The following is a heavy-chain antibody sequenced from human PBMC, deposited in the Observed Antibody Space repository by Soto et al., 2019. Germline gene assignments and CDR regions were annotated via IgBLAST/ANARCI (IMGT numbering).Heavy chain of an antibody. V-gene: IGHV3-33*01. CDR1: GFTFSSYG. D-gene: IGHD6-6*01. J-gene: IGHJ4*02. CDR2: IWYDGSNK. CDR3: ARATYSSSSFPMGY. Sequence: GGSLRLSCAASGFTFSSYGMHWVRQAPGKGLEWVAVIWYDGSNKYYADSVKGRFTISRDNSKNTLYLQMNSLRAEDTAVYYCARATYSSSSFPMGYWGQGTLVTVSS.